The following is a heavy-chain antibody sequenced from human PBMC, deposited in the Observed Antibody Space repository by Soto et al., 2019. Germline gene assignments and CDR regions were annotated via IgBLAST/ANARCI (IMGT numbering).Heavy chain of an antibody. D-gene: IGHD3-3*01. CDR3: AKDRATIFGVVWKYGMDV. CDR2: ISESGGKT. V-gene: IGHV3-23*01. J-gene: IGHJ6*02. CDR1: GFTFRSYA. Sequence: EGQLLESGEGLVQPGGSLRLSCVASGFTFRSYAMAWVRQAPGKGLEWVSGISESGGKTNYAESVRGRFSISRDNSRNTLSLLMNNVTAEDTAIYYCAKDRATIFGVVWKYGMDVWGQGTTVSVSS.